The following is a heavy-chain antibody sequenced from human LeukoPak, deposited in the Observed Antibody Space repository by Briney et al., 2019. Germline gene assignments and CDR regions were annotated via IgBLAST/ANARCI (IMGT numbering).Heavy chain of an antibody. Sequence: TGGSLRLSCAASGFTFSSYAMHWVRQAPGKGLEWVAVTSYDGSNKYYADSVKGRFTISRDNSKNTLYLQMNSLRAEDTAVYYCARERKYYDSSGNFDYWGQGTLVTVSS. V-gene: IGHV3-30-3*01. CDR2: TSYDGSNK. J-gene: IGHJ4*02. D-gene: IGHD3-22*01. CDR3: ARERKYYDSSGNFDY. CDR1: GFTFSSYA.